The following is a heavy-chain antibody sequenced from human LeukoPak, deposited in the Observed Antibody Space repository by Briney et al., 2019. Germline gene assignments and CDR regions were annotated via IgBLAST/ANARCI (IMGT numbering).Heavy chain of an antibody. CDR2: ISSSGSTI. V-gene: IGHV3-11*01. Sequence: PGGSLRLSCAASGFTFSDYYMSWIRQAPGKGLEWVSYISSSGSTIYYADSVKGRFTISRDNAKNSLYLQMNSLRAEDTPVYSCARVDFWSGYPFDYWGQGTLVTVSS. D-gene: IGHD3-3*01. CDR1: GFTFSDYY. J-gene: IGHJ4*02. CDR3: ARVDFWSGYPFDY.